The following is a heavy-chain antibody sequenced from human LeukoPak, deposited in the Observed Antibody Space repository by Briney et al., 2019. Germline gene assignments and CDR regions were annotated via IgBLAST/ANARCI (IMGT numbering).Heavy chain of an antibody. CDR3: ASFYNTNDALDI. D-gene: IGHD1-1*01. V-gene: IGHV1-46*01. Sequence: ASVKVSCKASGGTFSSYAISWVRQAPGQGLEWMGIINPTGGSTRNAQKFQGRFSMTGDTSTSTVYMELSRLRSEDTAVYYCASFYNTNDALDIWGQGTVVTVSS. CDR2: INPTGGST. CDR1: GGTFSSYA. J-gene: IGHJ3*02.